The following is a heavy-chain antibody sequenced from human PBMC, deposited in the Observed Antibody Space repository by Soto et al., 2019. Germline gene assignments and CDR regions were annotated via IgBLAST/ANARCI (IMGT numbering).Heavy chain of an antibody. D-gene: IGHD3-22*01. CDR2: INAGNGNT. CDR3: ARDPSYDSSGYWPYY. V-gene: IGHV1-3*01. J-gene: IGHJ4*02. CDR1: GYTFTSYA. Sequence: GASVKVSCKASGYTFTSYAMHWVRQAPGQRLEWMGWINAGNGNTKYSQKFQGRVTITRDTSASTAYMELSSLRSEDTAVYYCARDPSYDSSGYWPYYWGQGTLVTVSS.